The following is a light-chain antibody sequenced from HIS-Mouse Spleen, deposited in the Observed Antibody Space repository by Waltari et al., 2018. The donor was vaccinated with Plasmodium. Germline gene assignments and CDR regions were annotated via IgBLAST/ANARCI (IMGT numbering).Light chain of an antibody. Sequence: EIVMTQSPATLSVSPGDRATLSCRARQSVSSNLAWYQQKHGQAPRLRINGASTRATGIPARFSGSGSGTEFTLTISSLQSEDFAVYYCQQYNNWSFTFGPGTKVDIK. V-gene: IGKV3-15*01. CDR1: QSVSSN. CDR3: QQYNNWSFT. CDR2: GAS. J-gene: IGKJ3*01.